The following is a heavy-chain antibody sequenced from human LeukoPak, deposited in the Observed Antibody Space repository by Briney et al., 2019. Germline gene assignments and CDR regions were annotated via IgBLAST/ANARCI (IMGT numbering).Heavy chain of an antibody. CDR1: GYTFTSYG. D-gene: IGHD1-26*01. Sequence: GASVKVSCKASGYTFTSYGISWVRQAPGQGLEWMGWISAYNGNTNYAQKLQGRVTMTTHTSTSTAYMELSRLRSDDTALDSCATASVVGATRYDYWGQGTLVTVSS. CDR3: ATASVVGATRYDY. CDR2: ISAYNGNT. V-gene: IGHV1-18*01. J-gene: IGHJ4*02.